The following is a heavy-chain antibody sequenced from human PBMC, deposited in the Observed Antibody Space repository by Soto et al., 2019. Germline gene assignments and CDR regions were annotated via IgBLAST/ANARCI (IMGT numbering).Heavy chain of an antibody. CDR2: ISPSSSSI. CDR1: GFTFSSYS. V-gene: IGHV3-48*01. J-gene: IGHJ4*02. CDR3: ARVAYYYDSSGYFY. D-gene: IGHD3-22*01. Sequence: EVQLVESGGGLVQPGGSLRLSCAASGFTFSSYSMHWVRQAPGKGLEWVSYISPSSSSIYYADSVKGRFTISRDNAKNSLYLQMNNLRAEDTAVYYCARVAYYYDSSGYFYWGQGTLVTVSS.